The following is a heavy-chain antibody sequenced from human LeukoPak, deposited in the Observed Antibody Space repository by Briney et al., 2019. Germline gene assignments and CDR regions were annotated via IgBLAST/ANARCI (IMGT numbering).Heavy chain of an antibody. CDR3: ASNHLAYCGGDCYSGWFDP. Sequence: SETLSLTCTVSGGSISSSSYYWGWIRQPPGKGLEWIGSIYYSGSTYYNPSLKSRVTISVDTSKNQFSLKLSSVTAADTAVYYCASNHLAYCGGDCYSGWFDPWGQGTLVTVSS. CDR1: GGSISSSSYY. V-gene: IGHV4-39*07. CDR2: IYYSGST. J-gene: IGHJ5*02. D-gene: IGHD2-21*02.